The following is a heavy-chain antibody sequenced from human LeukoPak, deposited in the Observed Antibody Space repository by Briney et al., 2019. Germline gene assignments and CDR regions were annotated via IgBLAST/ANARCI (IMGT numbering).Heavy chain of an antibody. Sequence: SVKVSCKASGGTFSSYAISWVRQAPGQGLEWMGGIIPIFGTANYAQKFQGRVTITADESTSTAYMELSSLRSEDTAVYYCAKTQDSNTWSTNNWFDSWGQGTLVTVSS. CDR1: GGTFSSYA. D-gene: IGHD6-13*01. V-gene: IGHV1-69*01. CDR3: AKTQDSNTWSTNNWFDS. CDR2: IIPIFGTA. J-gene: IGHJ5*01.